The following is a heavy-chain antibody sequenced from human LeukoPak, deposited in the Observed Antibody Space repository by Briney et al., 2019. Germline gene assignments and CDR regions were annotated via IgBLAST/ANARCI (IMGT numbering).Heavy chain of an antibody. J-gene: IGHJ6*02. Sequence: SVNVSCKASGGTFSSYAISWVRQAPGQGLEWMGGIIPIFGTANYAQNFQGRVTITADESKSTAYMELSSLRSEDTAVYYCARGVSSGPYYYGMDVWGQGTTVTVSS. CDR2: IIPIFGTA. V-gene: IGHV1-69*13. D-gene: IGHD5/OR15-5a*01. CDR3: ARGVSSGPYYYGMDV. CDR1: GGTFSSYA.